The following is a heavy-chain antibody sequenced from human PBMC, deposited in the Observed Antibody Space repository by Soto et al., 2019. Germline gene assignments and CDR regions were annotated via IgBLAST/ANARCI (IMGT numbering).Heavy chain of an antibody. V-gene: IGHV1-2*02. CDR3: ARDYFHY. CDR1: GYTFTAYY. J-gene: IGHJ1*01. CDR2: INPNSGGT. Sequence: QVHLVQSGAEVKKPGTSLKASCRASGYTFTAYYIHWVRQAPGQGLEWMGWINPNSGGTNYAQRFQGRVTMTRDTSISTAYMELSRLRSDDTAVYYCARDYFHYWGQGSLVTVSS.